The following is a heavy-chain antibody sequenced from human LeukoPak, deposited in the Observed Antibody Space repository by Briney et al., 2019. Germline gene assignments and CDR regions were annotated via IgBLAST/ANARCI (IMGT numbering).Heavy chain of an antibody. J-gene: IGHJ4*02. D-gene: IGHD6-19*01. CDR3: AKDTPLTAYSPGWSGNSFDS. CDR1: GFTFSSYA. V-gene: IGHV3-23*01. Sequence: GGSLRLSCAASGFTFSSYAMSWVRQAPGKGLEWVSTITGSSRSTYYADSVRGRFTISRDNSKNTLYLQMNSLTAEDTAVYYCAKDTPLTAYSPGWSGNSFDSWGQGTLVTVSP. CDR2: ITGSSRST.